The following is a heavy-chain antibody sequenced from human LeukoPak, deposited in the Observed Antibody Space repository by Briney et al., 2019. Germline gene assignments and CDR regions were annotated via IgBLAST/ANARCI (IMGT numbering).Heavy chain of an antibody. CDR2: ISASGGST. J-gene: IGHJ4*02. CDR3: AKDPRGSLERRGHFDF. CDR1: GFAFDTYA. D-gene: IGHD1-1*01. Sequence: RTGGSLRLSCAASGFAFDTYAMTWVRQAPGKGLEWVSGISASGGSTYYADSVKGRFTISRDNSKNTVYLQMNSLRGEDTAVYYCAKDPRGSLERRGHFDFWGQGTLVTVSS. V-gene: IGHV3-23*01.